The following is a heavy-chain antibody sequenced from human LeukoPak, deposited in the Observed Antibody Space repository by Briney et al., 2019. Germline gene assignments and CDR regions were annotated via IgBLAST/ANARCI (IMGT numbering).Heavy chain of an antibody. D-gene: IGHD6-13*01. V-gene: IGHV1-69*13. CDR1: GGTFSSYA. CDR2: ITPIFGTA. Sequence: GASVKVSCKASGGTFSSYAISWVRQAPGQGLEWMGGITPIFGTANYAQKFQGRVTITADESTSTAYMELSSLRSEDTAVYYCARGGAAAGTYYYYYGMDVWGKGTTVTVSS. J-gene: IGHJ6*04. CDR3: ARGGAAAGTYYYYYGMDV.